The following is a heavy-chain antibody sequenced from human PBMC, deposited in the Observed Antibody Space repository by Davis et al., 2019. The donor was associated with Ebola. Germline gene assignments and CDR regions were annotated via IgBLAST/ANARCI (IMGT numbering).Heavy chain of an antibody. CDR2: ISAGGGST. J-gene: IGHJ3*02. V-gene: IGHV3-23*01. CDR1: GFTFSDYY. Sequence: GESLKISCAASGFTFSDYYMSWIRQAPGKGLEWVSTISAGGGSTYYVDSVKGRFTISRDNSKSTLYVQINSLRAEDTAIYYCAKTTGGAPPRDAFDIWGQGTMVTVSS. D-gene: IGHD1-14*01. CDR3: AKTTGGAPPRDAFDI.